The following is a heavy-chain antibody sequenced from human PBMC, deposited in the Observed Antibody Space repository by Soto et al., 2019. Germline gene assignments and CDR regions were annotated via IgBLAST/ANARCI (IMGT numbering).Heavy chain of an antibody. D-gene: IGHD2-2*01. CDR3: TTVFWGYCSRNSCQIDY. Sequence: EAQVVESGGGLVETGGSLRLSCAASGFSFNDAWMSWVRQAPGRGLEWVGRIKAKTDGETTDYAAPVKGRFTISRDDSKHNLYMKRHSLETADTAFYYCTTVFWGYCSRNSCQIDYWGQGTLVTVSS. CDR2: IKAKTDGETT. V-gene: IGHV3-15*01. J-gene: IGHJ4*02. CDR1: GFSFNDAW.